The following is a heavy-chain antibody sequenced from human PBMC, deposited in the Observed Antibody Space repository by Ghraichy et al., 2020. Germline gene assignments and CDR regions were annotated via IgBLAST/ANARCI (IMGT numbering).Heavy chain of an antibody. D-gene: IGHD6-13*01. CDR1: GGSFSGYY. Sequence: SQTLSLTCAVYGGSFSGYYWSWIRQPPGKGLEWIGEINHSGSTSYNPSLKSRVTISVVTSKNQFSLKLSSVTAADTAVYYCARGSVIPAAGQYHYYYGMDVWGQGTTVTVSS. CDR3: ARGSVIPAAGQYHYYYGMDV. CDR2: INHSGST. J-gene: IGHJ6*02. V-gene: IGHV4-34*01.